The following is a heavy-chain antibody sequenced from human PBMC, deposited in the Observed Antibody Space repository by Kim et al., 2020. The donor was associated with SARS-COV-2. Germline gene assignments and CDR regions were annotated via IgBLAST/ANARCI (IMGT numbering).Heavy chain of an antibody. Sequence: GRTYYNPSLQTGVTISVDTSKNQCSRKLGSVTAAETAVYYCAREESGDLDYWGQGTLVTVSS. D-gene: IGHD3-10*01. J-gene: IGHJ4*02. CDR3: AREESGDLDY. CDR2: GRT. V-gene: IGHV4-31*02.